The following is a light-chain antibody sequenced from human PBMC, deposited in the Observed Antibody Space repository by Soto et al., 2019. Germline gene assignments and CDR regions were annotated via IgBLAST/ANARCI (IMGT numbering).Light chain of an antibody. Sequence: QSVLTQPASVSGSPGQSVTISCTGTSSDIGAYPYVSWYQQHPGKAPKLMISEVSNRPSGVSNRFSGSKSGNTASLTISGLQAEDEADYYCSSYTGSSPPLVFGGGTKLTVL. V-gene: IGLV2-14*01. CDR3: SSYTGSSPPLV. J-gene: IGLJ3*02. CDR2: EVS. CDR1: SSDIGAYPY.